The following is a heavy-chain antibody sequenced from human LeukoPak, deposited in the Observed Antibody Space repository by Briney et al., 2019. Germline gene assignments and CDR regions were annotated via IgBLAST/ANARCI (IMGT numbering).Heavy chain of an antibody. D-gene: IGHD5-18*01. V-gene: IGHV4-30-4*08. CDR1: GASANSDSYY. CDR2: IFNSGTT. CDR3: ADTYGN. J-gene: IGHJ4*02. Sequence: PSETLSLTCTVTGASANSDSYYWSWIRQPPGQGLEWIGYIFNSGTTYYIPSLRSRVIISLDTSKNQFSLKMSSVTAADTAVYFCADTYGNWGQGTLVTVSS.